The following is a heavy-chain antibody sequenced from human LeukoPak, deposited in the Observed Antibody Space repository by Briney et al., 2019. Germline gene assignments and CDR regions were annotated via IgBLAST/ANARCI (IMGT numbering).Heavy chain of an antibody. Sequence: GRSLRLSCVASGLAFSSYSMHWVRQAPGKGLEWVSYISSSSSTIYYADSVKGRFTISRDNAKNSLYLQMNSLRDEDTAVYYCVSLDYWGQGTLVTVSS. V-gene: IGHV3-48*02. CDR1: GLAFSSYS. J-gene: IGHJ4*02. CDR3: VSLDY. CDR2: ISSSSSTI.